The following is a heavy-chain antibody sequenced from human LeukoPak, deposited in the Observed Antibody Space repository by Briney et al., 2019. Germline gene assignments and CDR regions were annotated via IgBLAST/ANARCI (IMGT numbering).Heavy chain of an antibody. CDR3: ATPDRDILTGYYNNYYYYGMDV. V-gene: IGHV1-69*13. CDR2: IIPIFGTA. J-gene: IGHJ6*04. CDR1: AGTFSSYA. Sequence: ASVNLSCKASAGTFSSYAISWVRQAPGQGLEWMGGIIPIFGTANYAQKFQGRVTITADESTSTAYMELSSLRSEDTAVYYCATPDRDILTGYYNNYYYYGMDVWGKGTTVTVSS. D-gene: IGHD3-9*01.